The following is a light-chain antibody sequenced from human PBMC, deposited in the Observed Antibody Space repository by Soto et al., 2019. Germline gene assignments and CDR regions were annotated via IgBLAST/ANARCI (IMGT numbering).Light chain of an antibody. CDR1: QSVSSY. CDR2: DAS. Sequence: IVLNQSPATLSLTPGERATLSCRASQSVSSYLAWYQQKPGQAPRLLIYDASNRATGIPARFSGSGSGTDFTLTISSLEPEDFAVYYCQQYGSSGTFGQGTKVDI. V-gene: IGKV3-11*01. J-gene: IGKJ1*01. CDR3: QQYGSSGT.